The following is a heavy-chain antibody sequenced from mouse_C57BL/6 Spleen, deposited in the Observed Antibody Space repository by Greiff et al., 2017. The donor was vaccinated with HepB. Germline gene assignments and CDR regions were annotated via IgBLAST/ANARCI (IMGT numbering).Heavy chain of an antibody. J-gene: IGHJ2*01. CDR1: GYTFTSYW. CDR3: ARSPWGGSSYLDY. CDR2: IDPSDSYT. Sequence: QVQLQQPGAELVMPGASVKLSCKASGYTFTSYWMHWVKQRPGQGLEWIGEIDPSDSYTNYNQKFKGKSTLTVDKSSSTAYMQLSSLTSEDSAVYYCARSPWGGSSYLDYWGQGTTLTVSS. V-gene: IGHV1-69*01. D-gene: IGHD1-1*01.